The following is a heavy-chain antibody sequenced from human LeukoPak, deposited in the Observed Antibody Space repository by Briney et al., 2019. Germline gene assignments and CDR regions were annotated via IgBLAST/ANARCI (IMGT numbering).Heavy chain of an antibody. V-gene: IGHV4-31*03. CDR2: VYYSGST. D-gene: IGHD3-22*01. CDR1: GGSLSSGVYY. Sequence: SETLSLTCTVSGGSLSSGVYYWSWIRQHPGKGLEWIGYVYYSGSTYYNPSLKSRVTISVDTSRNQFSLKLSSVTAADTAVYYCARGPRYYYDSSGYYELDYWGQGTLVTVSS. CDR3: ARGPRYYYDSSGYYELDY. J-gene: IGHJ4*02.